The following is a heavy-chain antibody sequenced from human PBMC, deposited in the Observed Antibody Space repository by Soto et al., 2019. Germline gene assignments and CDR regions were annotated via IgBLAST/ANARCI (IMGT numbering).Heavy chain of an antibody. CDR1: GYTFTGYG. CDR3: ARGVGLLYYYDSSGSNWFDP. V-gene: IGHV1-18*04. CDR2: ISAYNGNT. D-gene: IGHD3-22*01. J-gene: IGHJ5*02. Sequence: ASVKVSCKASGYTFTGYGISWVRQAPGQGLEWMGWISAYNGNTNYAQKLQGRVTMTTDTSTSTAYMELRSLRSDDTAVYYCARGVGLLYYYDSSGSNWFDPWGQGTLVTVSS.